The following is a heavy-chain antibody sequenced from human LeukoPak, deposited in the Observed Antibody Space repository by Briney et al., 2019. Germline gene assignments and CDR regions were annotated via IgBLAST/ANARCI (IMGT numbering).Heavy chain of an antibody. V-gene: IGHV3-9*01. D-gene: IGHD4-17*01. CDR1: GFTFYDYA. CDR2: ISWNSGSI. J-gene: IGHJ3*02. CDR3: AKDIGYGDRQDAFDI. Sequence: GGSLRLSCAASGFTFYDYAMHWVQQAPGKGLEWVSGISWNSGSIGYADSVKGRFTISRDNAKNSLYLQMNSLRAEDTALYYCAKDIGYGDRQDAFDIWGQGTMVTVSS.